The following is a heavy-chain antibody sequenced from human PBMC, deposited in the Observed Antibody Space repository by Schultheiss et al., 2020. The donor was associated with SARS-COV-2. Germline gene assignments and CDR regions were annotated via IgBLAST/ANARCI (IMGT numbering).Heavy chain of an antibody. Sequence: GGSLRLSCAASGVTFSNYAMSWVRQAPGKGLEWVSVISGSGGSTYYADSVKGRFTISRDNSKNMLYLQMNSLRAEDTAVYYCARDRLIGWYVNGMDVWGQGTTVTVSS. CDR1: GVTFSNYA. CDR3: ARDRLIGWYVNGMDV. CDR2: ISGSGGST. J-gene: IGHJ6*02. D-gene: IGHD6-19*01. V-gene: IGHV3-23*01.